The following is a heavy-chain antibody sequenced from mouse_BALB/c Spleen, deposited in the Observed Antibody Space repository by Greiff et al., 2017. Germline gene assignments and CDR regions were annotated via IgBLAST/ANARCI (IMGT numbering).Heavy chain of an antibody. CDR3: ARGSTMITTWFAY. J-gene: IGHJ3*01. D-gene: IGHD2-4*01. Sequence: EVKVEESGPSLVKPSQTLSLTCSVTGDSITSGYWNWIRKFPGNKLEYMGYISYSGSTYYNPSLKSRISITRDTSKNQYYLQLNSVTTEDTATYYCARGSTMITTWFAYWGQGTLVTVSA. CDR2: ISYSGST. V-gene: IGHV3-8*02. CDR1: GDSITSGY.